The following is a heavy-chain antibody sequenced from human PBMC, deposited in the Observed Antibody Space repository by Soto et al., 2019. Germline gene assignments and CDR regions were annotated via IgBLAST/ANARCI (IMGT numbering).Heavy chain of an antibody. CDR1: GFTFSRYS. V-gene: IGHV3-21*01. J-gene: IGHJ4*02. Sequence: PGGSLRLSCAASGFTFSRYSMNWVRQAPGKGLEWVSSISSSSSYIYYADSVKGRFTISRDNAKNSLYLQMNSLRAEDTAVYYCASHYDYGDYPSTFDYWGQGTLVTVS. CDR3: ASHYDYGDYPSTFDY. D-gene: IGHD4-17*01. CDR2: ISSSSSYI.